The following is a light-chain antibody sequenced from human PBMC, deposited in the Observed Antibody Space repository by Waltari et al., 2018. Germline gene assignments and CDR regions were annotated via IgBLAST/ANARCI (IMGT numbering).Light chain of an antibody. CDR3: SSYTSSSTLA. V-gene: IGLV2-14*03. CDR1: SSDVGGYHY. Sequence: QSALTQPASVSGSPGQSITISCTGTSSDVGGYHYISWYQPHPGKAPKLIIYDVSNRPSGVSNRFSGSKSGNTASLTISGLQAEDEADYYCSSYTSSSTLAFGGGTKLTVL. J-gene: IGLJ3*02. CDR2: DVS.